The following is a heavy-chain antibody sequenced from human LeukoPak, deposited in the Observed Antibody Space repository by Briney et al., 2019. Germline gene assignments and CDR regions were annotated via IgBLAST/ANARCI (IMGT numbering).Heavy chain of an antibody. D-gene: IGHD4-17*01. J-gene: IGHJ6*03. V-gene: IGHV4-39*07. Sequence: SETLSLTCTVSGGSISSSSYYWGWIRQPPGKGLEWIGSIYYSGSTYYNPSLKSRVTISVDTSKNQFSLKLSSVTAADTAVYYCARVVTVTKPPYYYYYYYMDVWGKGTTVTVSS. CDR1: GGSISSSSYY. CDR3: ARVVTVTKPPYYYYYYYMDV. CDR2: IYYSGST.